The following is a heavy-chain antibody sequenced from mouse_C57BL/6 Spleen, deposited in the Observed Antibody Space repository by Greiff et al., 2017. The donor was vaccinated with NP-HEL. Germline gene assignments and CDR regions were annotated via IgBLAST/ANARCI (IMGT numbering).Heavy chain of an antibody. CDR1: GFTFSNYW. Sequence: EVKLEESGGGLVQPGGSMKLSCVASGFTFSNYWVNWVRQSPEKGLEWVAQIRLKSDNYATHYAESVKGRFTISRDDSKSSVYLQMNNLRAEDTGIYYCTGDSSWFAYWGQGTLVTVSA. CDR3: TGDSSWFAY. V-gene: IGHV6-3*01. CDR2: IRLKSDNYAT. J-gene: IGHJ3*01.